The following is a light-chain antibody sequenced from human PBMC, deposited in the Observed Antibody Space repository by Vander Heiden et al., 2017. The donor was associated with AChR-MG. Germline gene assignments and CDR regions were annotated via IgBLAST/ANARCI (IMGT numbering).Light chain of an antibody. CDR2: GNS. Sequence: QSVLTQPPSVSGAPGQTVTISCTGISSNIGAGYDVHWYQQLPGTAPKLLIYGNSNRPSGVPDRFSGSKSGTSASLAITRLQAEDEADYYCQSYDSSLSGWVFGGGTKLTVL. J-gene: IGLJ3*02. CDR1: SSNIGAGYD. CDR3: QSYDSSLSGWV. V-gene: IGLV1-40*01.